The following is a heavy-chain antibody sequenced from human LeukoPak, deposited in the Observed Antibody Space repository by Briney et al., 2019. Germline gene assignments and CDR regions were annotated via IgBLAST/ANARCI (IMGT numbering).Heavy chain of an antibody. CDR1: GFSLNARGMG. CDR2: IYWNGDK. V-gene: IGHV2-5*01. Sequence: SCPTLVNPTHTLTLTCTVTGFSLNARGMGLGWIPQLPGKGLEWLALIYWNGDKSFSTSLKSRLTITKDTSKNQEVLTMTNMDPVDTATYYCAHSPVDSSSPATYYFDYWGQGTLVTVSS. CDR3: AHSPVDSSSPATYYFDY. J-gene: IGHJ4*02. D-gene: IGHD6-6*01.